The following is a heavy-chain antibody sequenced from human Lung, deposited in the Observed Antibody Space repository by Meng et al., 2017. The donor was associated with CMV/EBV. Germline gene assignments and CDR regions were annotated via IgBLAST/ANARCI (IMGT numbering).Heavy chain of an antibody. CDR3: ARDSPSLYSSSPGIDF. V-gene: IGHV1-18*01. J-gene: IGHJ4*02. Sequence: ASVXVSXKTSGYTFTSYGISWVRQAPGQGLEWMGWISVYTDNTSSAQKYQGRLTMTTDTSTITAYMEVRSLRSGDTAVYYCARDSPSLYSSSPGIDFWVQGTXVTVSS. CDR1: GYTFTSYG. D-gene: IGHD6-6*01. CDR2: ISVYTDNT.